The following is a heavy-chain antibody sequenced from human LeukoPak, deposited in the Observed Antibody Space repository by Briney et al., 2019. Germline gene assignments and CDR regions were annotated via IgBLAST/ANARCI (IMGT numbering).Heavy chain of an antibody. CDR2: ISAYNGNT. J-gene: IGHJ4*02. CDR1: GYTFTSYG. D-gene: IGHD3-10*02. Sequence: ASVKVSCKASGYTFTSYGISWVRQAPGQGLEWMGWISAYNGNTNYAQKLQGRVTMTTDTSTSTAHMGLRSLRSDDTAVYYGGGGGGGVFGELYYWGQGTLVTVSS. V-gene: IGHV1-18*01. CDR3: GGGGGGVFGELYY.